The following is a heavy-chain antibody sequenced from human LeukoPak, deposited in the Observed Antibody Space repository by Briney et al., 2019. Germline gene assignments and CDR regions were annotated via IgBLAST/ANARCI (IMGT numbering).Heavy chain of an antibody. CDR3: ARGRMGATMGY. CDR1: GGTFSSYD. CDR2: IIPISGTA. J-gene: IGHJ4*02. V-gene: IGHV1-69*01. D-gene: IGHD1-26*01. Sequence: SVKLSCNASGGTFSSYDISWVRQAPGQGLEWMGGIIPISGTANYAQKFQGRVTITADESTSTAYMELSSLRSEDTAVYYCARGRMGATMGYWGQGTLVTVSS.